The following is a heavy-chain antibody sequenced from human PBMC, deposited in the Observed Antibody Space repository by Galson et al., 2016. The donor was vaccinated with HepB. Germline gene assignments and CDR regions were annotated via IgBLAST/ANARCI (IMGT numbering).Heavy chain of an antibody. J-gene: IGHJ4*02. CDR1: EFTFNNCP. V-gene: IGHV3-30-3*01. CDR3: AREWELGGYFDY. D-gene: IGHD1-26*01. CDR2: LSHDGVTK. Sequence: SLRLSCAASEFTFNNCPLHWVRQAPGKGLVWVAVLSHDGVTKFYADSVRARFTISRDKSKTTVYLQMDGLSAEDTAVYYCAREWELGGYFDYWGQGTLVTVSS.